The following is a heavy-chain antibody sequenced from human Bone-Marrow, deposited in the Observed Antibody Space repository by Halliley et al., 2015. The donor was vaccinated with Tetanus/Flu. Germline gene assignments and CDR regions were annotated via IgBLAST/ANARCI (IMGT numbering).Heavy chain of an antibody. Sequence: SLRLSCVASGFTFTNAWMSWVRQIPGKGLEWVGRFKSKSDDGTADYIAPVNGRFTISRDDAKNTLYLQMNSLKIEDTGVYYCTAEGYYDGRRYWESFDYWGQGALVTVSS. V-gene: IGHV3-15*01. CDR2: FKSKSDDGTA. J-gene: IGHJ4*02. D-gene: IGHD3-22*01. CDR3: TAEGYYDGRRYWESFDY. CDR1: GFTFTNAW.